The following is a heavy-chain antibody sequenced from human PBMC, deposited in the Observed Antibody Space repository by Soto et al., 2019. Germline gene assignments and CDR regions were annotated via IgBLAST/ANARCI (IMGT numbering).Heavy chain of an antibody. CDR1: GFTFRTYA. CDR2: ISASDGRT. Sequence: GGSLRLSCAASGFTFRTYAMSWVRQAPGKGLEWVSAISASDGRTYYADSVKGRFTISRDNSKNTLYLQMNSLRAEDTAVYYCATTYWRFLEWSTSGYWGQGTLVTVSS. V-gene: IGHV3-23*01. J-gene: IGHJ4*02. D-gene: IGHD3-3*01. CDR3: ATTYWRFLEWSTSGY.